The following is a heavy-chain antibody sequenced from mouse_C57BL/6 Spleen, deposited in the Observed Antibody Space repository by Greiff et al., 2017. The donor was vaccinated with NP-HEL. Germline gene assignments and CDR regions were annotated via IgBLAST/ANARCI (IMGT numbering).Heavy chain of an antibody. CDR1: GYAFSSSW. J-gene: IGHJ4*01. CDR3: ARWGDYDYPLAMDY. V-gene: IGHV1-82*01. Sequence: VQLQQSGPELVKPGASVKISCKASGYAFSSSWMNWVKQRPGKGLEWIGRIYPGDGDTNYNGKFKGKATLTADKSSSTAYMQLSSLTSEDSAVYFCARWGDYDYPLAMDYWGQGTSVTVSS. CDR2: IYPGDGDT. D-gene: IGHD2-4*01.